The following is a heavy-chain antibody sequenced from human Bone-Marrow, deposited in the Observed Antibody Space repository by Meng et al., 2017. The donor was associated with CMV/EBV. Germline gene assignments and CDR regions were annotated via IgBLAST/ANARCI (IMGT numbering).Heavy chain of an antibody. V-gene: IGHV1-69*05. CDR2: IIPIFGTA. CDR3: AKSLNIAPPGTPHPFYYYYGMDV. J-gene: IGHJ6*02. CDR1: GGTFSSYA. D-gene: IGHD6-13*01. Sequence: SVKVSCKASGGTFSSYAISWVRQAPGQGLEWMGGIIPIFGTANYAQKFQGRVTITTDESTSTAYMELSSLKASDTAIYYCAKSLNIAPPGTPHPFYYYYGMDVWGQGTTVTVSS.